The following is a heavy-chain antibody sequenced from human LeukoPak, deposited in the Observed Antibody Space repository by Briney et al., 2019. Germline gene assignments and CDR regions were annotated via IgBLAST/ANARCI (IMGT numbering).Heavy chain of an antibody. V-gene: IGHV3-11*06. J-gene: IGHJ3*02. D-gene: IGHD1-1*01. CDR1: GFTFSDYY. Sequence: PGGSLRLSCAASGFTFSDYYMGWIRQAPGKGLEWVSYISSSSSYTNYADSVKGRFTISRDNAKNSLYLQMNSLRAEDTAVYYCARVGKNGYAFDIWGQGTMVTVSS. CDR2: ISSSSSYT. CDR3: ARVGKNGYAFDI.